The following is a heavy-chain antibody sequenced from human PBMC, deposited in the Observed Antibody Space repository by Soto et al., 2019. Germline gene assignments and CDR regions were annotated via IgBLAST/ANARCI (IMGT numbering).Heavy chain of an antibody. CDR3: ATRKGIPAPLDEQYYYYGMDV. J-gene: IGHJ6*02. CDR2: INSDGSST. Sequence: GSLRLSCAASGFTFSSYWMHWVRQAPGKGLVWVSRINSDGSSTSYADSVKGRFTISRDNAKNTLYLQMNSLGAEDTAVYYCATRKGIPAPLDEQYYYYGMDVWGQGTTVTVSS. D-gene: IGHD2-2*01. V-gene: IGHV3-74*01. CDR1: GFTFSSYW.